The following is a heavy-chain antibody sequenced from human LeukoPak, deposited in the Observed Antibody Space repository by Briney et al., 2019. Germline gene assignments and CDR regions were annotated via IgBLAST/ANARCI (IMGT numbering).Heavy chain of an antibody. Sequence: PGGSLRLSCAASGFTLSSYGMHWVRQAPGKGLEWVAVIWYDGSNKYYADSVKGRFTISRDNSKNTLYLQMNSLRAEDTAVYYCARDLLYGSSWYVGLDYWGQGTLVTVSS. V-gene: IGHV3-33*01. J-gene: IGHJ4*02. CDR1: GFTLSSYG. D-gene: IGHD6-13*01. CDR2: IWYDGSNK. CDR3: ARDLLYGSSWYVGLDY.